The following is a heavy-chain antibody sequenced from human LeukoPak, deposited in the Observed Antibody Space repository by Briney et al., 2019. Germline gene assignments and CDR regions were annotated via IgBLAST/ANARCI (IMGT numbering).Heavy chain of an antibody. CDR2: IYPGDSDT. CDR3: ARIPRGQLWSYFDY. V-gene: IGHV5-51*01. D-gene: IGHD5-18*01. CDR1: GYSFTSYW. J-gene: IGHJ4*02. Sequence: ASVKVSCKGSGYSFTSYWIGWVRQMPGKGLEWMGIIYPGDSDTRYSPSFQGQVTISADKSISTAYLQWSSLKASDTAMYYCARIPRGQLWSYFDYWGQGTLVTVSS.